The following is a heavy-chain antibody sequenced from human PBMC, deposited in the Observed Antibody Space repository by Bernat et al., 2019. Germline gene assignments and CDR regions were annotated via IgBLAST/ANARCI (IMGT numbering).Heavy chain of an antibody. CDR2: ISISNNYI. D-gene: IGHD2-15*01. V-gene: IGHV3-21*01. CDR3: ARDYYSGGNCYSRAPSYYYGMDV. J-gene: IGHJ6*02. CDR1: GFTFSTYN. Sequence: VQLVESGGGLVKPGGSLRLSCAASGFTFSTYNMNWVRQAPGKGLEWVSSISISNNYIYYADSVKGRFTISRDNANNSLYLQMNSLRAEDTAIYYCARDYYSGGNCYSRAPSYYYGMDVWGQGTTVTVSS.